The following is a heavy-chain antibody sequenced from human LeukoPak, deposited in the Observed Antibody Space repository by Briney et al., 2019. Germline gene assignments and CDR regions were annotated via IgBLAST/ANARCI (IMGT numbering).Heavy chain of an antibody. CDR1: GFTFSSYW. CDR3: ARVLIAARPGEFRYYGMDV. D-gene: IGHD6-6*01. V-gene: IGHV3-7*01. Sequence: GGSLRLSCAASGFTFSSYWMSWVRQAPGNGLEWVANIKQDGSEKYYVDSVKGRFTISRDNAKNSLYLQMNSLRAEDTAVYYCARVLIAARPGEFRYYGMDVWGQGTTVTVSS. J-gene: IGHJ6*02. CDR2: IKQDGSEK.